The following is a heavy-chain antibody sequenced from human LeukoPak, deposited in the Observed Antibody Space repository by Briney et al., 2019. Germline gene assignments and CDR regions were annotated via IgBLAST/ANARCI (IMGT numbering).Heavy chain of an antibody. CDR2: IYYSGSS. J-gene: IGHJ4*02. CDR3: ARDPFDY. CDR1: GGSINNGGYY. Sequence: PSETLSLTCTVSGGSINNGGYYWSWIRQHPGKGLEWIGYIYYSGSSYYNPSLRSRVTISVDTSKNHFSLKLSSVTAADTAVYYCARDPFDYWGQGTLVTVSS. V-gene: IGHV4-31*03.